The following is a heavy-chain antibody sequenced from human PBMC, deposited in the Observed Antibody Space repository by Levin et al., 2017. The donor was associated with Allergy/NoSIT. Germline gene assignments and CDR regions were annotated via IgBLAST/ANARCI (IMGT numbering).Heavy chain of an antibody. V-gene: IGHV3-66*01. Sequence: GGSLRLSCAASGITVSSHYMSWVRQAPGRGLEWVSSIYSGGTTYYADSVKGRFTISRDNSKSTPYLQMNTLRVEDTAVYYCTRSRGCSGGACYRGVFDYWGQGILVTVAS. CDR1: GITVSSHY. CDR3: TRSRGCSGGACYRGVFDY. D-gene: IGHD2-15*01. CDR2: IYSGGTT. J-gene: IGHJ4*02.